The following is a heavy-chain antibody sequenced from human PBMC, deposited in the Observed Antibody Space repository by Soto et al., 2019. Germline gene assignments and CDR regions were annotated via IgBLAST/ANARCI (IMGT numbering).Heavy chain of an antibody. CDR3: AKDRGLVLSFYFDY. Sequence: EVQLVESGGGLVQPGRSLRLSCAASGFTFDDYAMHWVRQAPGNGLEWVSGISRNSGSIGYADSVKGRFTISRDNAKNSLYLQMNSLRAEDTALYYCAKDRGLVLSFYFDYWGQGTLVTVSS. V-gene: IGHV3-9*01. D-gene: IGHD6-19*01. CDR2: ISRNSGSI. CDR1: GFTFDDYA. J-gene: IGHJ4*02.